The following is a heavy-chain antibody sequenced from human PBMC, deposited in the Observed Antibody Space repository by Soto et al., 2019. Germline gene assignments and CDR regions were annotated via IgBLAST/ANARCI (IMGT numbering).Heavy chain of an antibody. CDR2: INHSGST. CDR3: ARGRKAAAGAIDY. J-gene: IGHJ4*02. CDR1: GGSFSGYY. V-gene: IGHV4-34*01. Sequence: SETLSLTCAVYGGSFSGYYWSWIRQPPGKGLEWIGEINHSGSTNYNPSLKSRVTISVDTSKNQFSLKLSSATAADTAVYYCARGRKAAAGAIDYWGQGTLVTVSS. D-gene: IGHD6-13*01.